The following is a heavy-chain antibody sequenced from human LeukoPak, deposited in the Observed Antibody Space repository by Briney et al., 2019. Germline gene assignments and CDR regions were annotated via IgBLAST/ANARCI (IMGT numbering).Heavy chain of an antibody. Sequence: SQTLSLTCAISGDSVSSNSAAWNWIRQSPSRGLEWLGRTYYRSKWYNDYAVSVKSRITIDPDTPKNQFSLQLNSVTPEDAAVYYCARDRFRFDAFDIWGQGTMVTVSS. CDR3: ARDRFRFDAFDI. V-gene: IGHV6-1*01. CDR1: GDSVSSNSAA. D-gene: IGHD3-10*01. J-gene: IGHJ3*02. CDR2: TYYRSKWYN.